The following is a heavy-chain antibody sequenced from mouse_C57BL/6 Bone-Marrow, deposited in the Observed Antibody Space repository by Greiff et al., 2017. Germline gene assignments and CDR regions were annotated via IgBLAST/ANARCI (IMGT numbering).Heavy chain of an antibody. Sequence: VQLVESGPGLVQPSQSLSITCTVSGFSLTSYGVHWVRQSPGKGMEWLGVIWRGGSTDYNAAFMSRLSITKDNSKSQVFFKMNSLQADDTAIYYCATPPYYYGSSSSYWYFDVWGTGTTVTVSS. D-gene: IGHD1-1*01. V-gene: IGHV2-5*01. CDR3: ATPPYYYGSSSSYWYFDV. CDR2: IWRGGST. J-gene: IGHJ1*03. CDR1: GFSLTSYG.